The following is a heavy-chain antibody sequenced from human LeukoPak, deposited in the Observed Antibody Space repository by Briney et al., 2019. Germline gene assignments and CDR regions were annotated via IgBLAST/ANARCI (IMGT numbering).Heavy chain of an antibody. CDR2: ISLDGRDE. V-gene: IGHV3-30*03. D-gene: IGHD2-15*01. CDR3: IAVVAAKGFDY. CDR1: GFTFSNYG. J-gene: IGHJ4*02. Sequence: PGGSLRLSCAASGFTFSNYGMHWVRQGPGKGLEWVAAISLDGRDEFCADSVRGRFTISRDNSKNTLYLQMDTLRDEDTAVYYCIAVVAAKGFDYWGQGALVTVSS.